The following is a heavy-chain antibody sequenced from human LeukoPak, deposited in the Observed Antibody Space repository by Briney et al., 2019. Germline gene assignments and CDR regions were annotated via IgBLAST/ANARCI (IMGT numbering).Heavy chain of an antibody. CDR2: ISANNANT. CDR1: GYTFTNYG. D-gene: IGHD6-6*01. V-gene: IGHV1-18*01. J-gene: IGHJ4*02. Sequence: ASVKVSCKASGYTFTNYGFSWVRQAPGQGLEWMGWISANNANTNYAQKLQGRVTMTTDTSTTTAYMELWSLRSDDTAVYYCARDHSCSAGFDYWGQGTLVTVSS. CDR3: ARDHSCSAGFDY.